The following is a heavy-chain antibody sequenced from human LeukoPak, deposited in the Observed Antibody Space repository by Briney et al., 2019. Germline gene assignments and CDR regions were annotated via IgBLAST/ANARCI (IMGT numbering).Heavy chain of an antibody. CDR2: ISSTSRTI. CDR1: GFHFNIYS. J-gene: IGHJ4*02. Sequence: GGSLRLSCAASGFHFNIYSMHWVRQAPGKGLEWVSYISSTSRTIYYADSVKGRFTVSRDNDKNSLYLQMSSLRAEDTAVYYCARDGYSNYERPDYFDYWGQGTLVTVSS. CDR3: ARDGYSNYERPDYFDY. V-gene: IGHV3-48*04. D-gene: IGHD4-11*01.